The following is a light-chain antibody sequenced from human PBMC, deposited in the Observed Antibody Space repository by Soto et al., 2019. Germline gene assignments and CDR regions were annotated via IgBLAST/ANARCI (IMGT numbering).Light chain of an antibody. CDR1: SGHSSYA. V-gene: IGLV4-69*01. Sequence: QPVLTQSPSASASLGASVKLTCTLSSGHSSYAIAWHQQQPEKGPRYLMKLNSDGSHSKGDRIPDRFSGSSSGAERYLTISSLQSEDEADYYCQTWGTGTPYVFGTGTKLTVL. CDR2: LNSDGSH. J-gene: IGLJ1*01. CDR3: QTWGTGTPYV.